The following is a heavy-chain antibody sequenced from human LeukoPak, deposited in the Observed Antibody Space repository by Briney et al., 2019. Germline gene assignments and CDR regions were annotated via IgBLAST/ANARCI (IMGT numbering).Heavy chain of an antibody. CDR3: ARGGDSKNSAYPKWDYFDY. CDR2: ISYDAVNR. D-gene: IGHD3-22*01. Sequence: GGSLRLSCAASGFTFSDYRMHWVRQPPGKGLEGVAVISYDAVNRYYVDSVKGRFTISRDNSKNTLSLQMNSLRAEDTAVYYCARGGDSKNSAYPKWDYFDYWGQGTLVTVSS. V-gene: IGHV3-30*03. J-gene: IGHJ4*02. CDR1: GFTFSDYR.